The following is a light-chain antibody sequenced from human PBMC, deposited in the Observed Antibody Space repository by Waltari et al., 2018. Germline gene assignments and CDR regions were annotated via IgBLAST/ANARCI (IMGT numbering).Light chain of an antibody. CDR2: DGR. CDR1: SSDVGGYTY. V-gene: IGLV2-11*01. Sequence: QSALTQPRSVSGSPGQSVPISCTGTSSDVGGYTYVSWYQQHPGQAPKLMIFDGRKRPSGVPDRFSGSKSGSTASLTISGLQAEDEADYYCCSYAGSRWVFGGGTKLTVL. CDR3: CSYAGSRWV. J-gene: IGLJ3*02.